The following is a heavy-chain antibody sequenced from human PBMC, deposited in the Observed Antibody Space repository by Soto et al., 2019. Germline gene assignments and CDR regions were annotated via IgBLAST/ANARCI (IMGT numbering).Heavy chain of an antibody. D-gene: IGHD3-22*01. CDR2: IYSGGST. CDR3: ARMGDSSGYSGWFDP. CDR1: GVPLSINY. Sequence: GGAVKVTCAALGVPLSINYMSWVRQAPGKGLEWVSVIYSGGSTYYADSVKGRFTISRDNSKNTLYLQMNSLRAEDTAVYYCARMGDSSGYSGWFDPWGQGTLVTVSS. V-gene: IGHV3-66*01. J-gene: IGHJ5*02.